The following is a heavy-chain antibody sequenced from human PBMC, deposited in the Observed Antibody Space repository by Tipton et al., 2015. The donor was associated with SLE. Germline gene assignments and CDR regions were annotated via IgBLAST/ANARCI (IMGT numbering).Heavy chain of an antibody. CDR3: AKAPFEKGPYYYYYYMDV. V-gene: IGHV3-53*05. Sequence: SLRLSCAASGFTVSSNYMSWVRQAPGKGLEWVSVIYSGGSTYYADSVKGRFTISRDNAKNSLYLQMNSLRPEDTAPYYCAKAPFEKGPYYYYYYMDVWGRGTTVTVSS. J-gene: IGHJ6*03. D-gene: IGHD3-9*01. CDR2: IYSGGST. CDR1: GFTVSSNY.